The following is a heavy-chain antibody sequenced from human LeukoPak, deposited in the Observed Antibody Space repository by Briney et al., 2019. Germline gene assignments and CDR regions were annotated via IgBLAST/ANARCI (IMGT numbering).Heavy chain of an antibody. CDR2: IWNDGSNK. J-gene: IGHJ4*02. V-gene: IGHV3-33*01. CDR1: GFTFSSYG. D-gene: IGHD2-2*01. CDR3: ARDYCSSTSCLFDY. Sequence: GGSLRLSCAASGFTFSSYGMHWVCQAPGQGLEWVAVIWNDGSNKYYVDSVKGRFTISRDNSKNTLYLQMNSLRTEDTAVYYCARDYCSSTSCLFDYWGQGTLVTVSS.